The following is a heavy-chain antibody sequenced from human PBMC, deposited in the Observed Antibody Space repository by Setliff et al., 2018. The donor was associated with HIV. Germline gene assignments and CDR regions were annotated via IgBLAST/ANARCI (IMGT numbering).Heavy chain of an antibody. V-gene: IGHV1-69*05. Sequence: KVSCKASGYTFTGYYMHWVRQAPGQGLEWMGWINPIFGTTNYAQKFQGRVTITTDESTTTAYMELSSLRSEDTALYYCAGSILTGYYTFGADYWGQGTLVTVSS. CDR3: AGSILTGYYTFGADY. D-gene: IGHD3-9*01. CDR2: INPIFGTT. J-gene: IGHJ4*02. CDR1: GYTFTGYY.